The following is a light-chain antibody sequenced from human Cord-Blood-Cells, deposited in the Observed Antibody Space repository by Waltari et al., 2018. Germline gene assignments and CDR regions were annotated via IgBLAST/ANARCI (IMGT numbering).Light chain of an antibody. J-gene: IGLJ2*01. Sequence: QSALTQPASVSGSPGQSITISCTGTSSDVGGYNYVPWYQQHPGKAPNLMIYDVRNRPSGVSNLFSGSKSGNTASLTISGLQAEDEADYYCSSYTSSSTVVFGGGTKLTVL. CDR2: DVR. CDR3: SSYTSSSTVV. CDR1: SSDVGGYNY. V-gene: IGLV2-14*01.